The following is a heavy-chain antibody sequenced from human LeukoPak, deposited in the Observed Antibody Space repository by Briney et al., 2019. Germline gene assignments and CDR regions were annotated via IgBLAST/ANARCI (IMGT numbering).Heavy chain of an antibody. CDR1: VGSFSAYD. V-gene: IGHV4-34*01. Sequence: SESLSLTCAVYVGSFSAYDWSWIRKPPGKGLEWIAEINHSGSTNYNPSLKSRVTISVDTSKNQFSLKLSSVTAADTAVYYCARGTRYDSSGYDLDLNDYWGQGTLVTVSS. CDR3: ARGTRYDSSGYDLDLNDY. D-gene: IGHD3-22*01. CDR2: INHSGST. J-gene: IGHJ4*02.